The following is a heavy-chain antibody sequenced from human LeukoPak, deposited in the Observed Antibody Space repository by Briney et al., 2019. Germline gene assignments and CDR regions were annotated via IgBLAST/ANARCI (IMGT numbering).Heavy chain of an antibody. V-gene: IGHV1-8*01. CDR1: GYTFTSYD. J-gene: IGHJ5*02. CDR3: ARLVPVYCSSTSYYTGNWFDP. CDR2: MNPNSGNT. Sequence: ASVKVSCKASGYTFTSYDINWVRQATGQGLEWMGWMNPNSGNTGYAQKFQGRVTMTRNTSISTAYMELSSLRSEDTAVYYCARLVPVYCSSTSYYTGNWFDPWGQGTLVTVSS. D-gene: IGHD2-2*02.